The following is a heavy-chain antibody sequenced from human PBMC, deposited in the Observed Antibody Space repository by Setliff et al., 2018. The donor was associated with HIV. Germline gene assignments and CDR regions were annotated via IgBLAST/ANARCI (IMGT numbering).Heavy chain of an antibody. CDR1: GYTLTELS. J-gene: IGHJ6*03. Sequence: ASVKVSCKVSGYTLTELSMHWVRQAPGKGLEWMGGFDPEDGETIYAEKFQGRVTMTRDTSTSTAYMELSSLRSEDTAMYYCGRARKGNRVLTPTIFHYYMDVWGKGTTVTV. V-gene: IGHV1-24*01. CDR3: GRARKGNRVLTPTIFHYYMDV. D-gene: IGHD3-10*02. CDR2: FDPEDGET.